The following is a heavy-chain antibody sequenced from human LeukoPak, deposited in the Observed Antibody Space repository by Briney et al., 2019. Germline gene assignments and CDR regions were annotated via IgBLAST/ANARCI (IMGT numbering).Heavy chain of an antibody. V-gene: IGHV1-24*01. CDR1: GYTLTELS. J-gene: IGHJ5*01. CDR3: ATVRGSYFWFDP. D-gene: IGHD1-26*01. Sequence: ASVKVSCKVSGYTLTELSMHWVRQAPGKGLEWMGGFDPEDGETIYAQKFQGRVTMTEDTSTDTAYMELSSLRSEDTAVYYCATVRGSYFWFDPWGQGTTVTVSS. CDR2: FDPEDGET.